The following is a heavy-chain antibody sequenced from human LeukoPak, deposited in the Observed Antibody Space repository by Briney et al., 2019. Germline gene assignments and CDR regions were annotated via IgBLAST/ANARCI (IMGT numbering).Heavy chain of an antibody. D-gene: IGHD4-17*01. CDR2: ISYDGSSK. CDR3: ARGSTVTTLLGAFDI. Sequence: GGSLRLSCAASGFTFSSYAMHWVRQAPGKGLEWVAVISYDGSSKYYADSVKGRFTISRDNSKNTLYLQMNSVSAEDTAVYYCARGSTVTTLLGAFDIWGQGTMVTVSS. J-gene: IGHJ3*02. CDR1: GFTFSSYA. V-gene: IGHV3-30-3*01.